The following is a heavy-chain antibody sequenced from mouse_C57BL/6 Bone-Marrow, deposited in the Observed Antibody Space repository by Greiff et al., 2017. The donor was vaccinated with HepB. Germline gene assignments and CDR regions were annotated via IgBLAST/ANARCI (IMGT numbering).Heavy chain of an antibody. CDR1: GYAFSSYW. J-gene: IGHJ2*01. CDR3: ARFITTVVAYYFDY. D-gene: IGHD1-1*01. V-gene: IGHV1-80*01. CDR2: IYPGGGDT. Sequence: VQLLESGAELVKPGASVKLSCKASGYAFSSYWMTWVQQRPGKGLEWIGQIYPGGGDTNYNGNFKGKATLTGDKSSSKAYMQLSSLTSEDSAIYFCARFITTVVAYYFDYWGQGTTLTVSS.